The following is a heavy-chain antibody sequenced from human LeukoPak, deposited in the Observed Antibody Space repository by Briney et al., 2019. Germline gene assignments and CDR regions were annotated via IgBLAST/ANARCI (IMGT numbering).Heavy chain of an antibody. Sequence: KPSETLSLTCDVSGGSISSTYWWTWVRQSPGKGLEWIGEIYHSGFTNYNPSLKSRVTISVDKPKNHFSLKLSSVTAADTAVYHCARDPYSSSPDEDYYYGMDVWGQGTTVTVSS. CDR3: ARDPYSSSPDEDYYYGMDV. J-gene: IGHJ6*02. V-gene: IGHV4-4*02. D-gene: IGHD6-6*01. CDR1: GGSISSTYW. CDR2: IYHSGFT.